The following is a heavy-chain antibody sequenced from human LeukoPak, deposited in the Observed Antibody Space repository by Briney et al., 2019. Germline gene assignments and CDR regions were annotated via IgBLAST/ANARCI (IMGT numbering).Heavy chain of an antibody. CDR3: ARGREIFGVVIMEKTFDY. V-gene: IGHV1-2*02. D-gene: IGHD3-3*01. CDR1: RYTFTGYY. Sequence: ASVKVSCKASRYTFTGYYMHWVRQAPGQGLEWMGWINPNSGGTNYAQKFQGRVTMTRDTSISTAYMELSRLRSDDTAVYYCARGREIFGVVIMEKTFDYWGQGTLVTVSS. J-gene: IGHJ4*02. CDR2: INPNSGGT.